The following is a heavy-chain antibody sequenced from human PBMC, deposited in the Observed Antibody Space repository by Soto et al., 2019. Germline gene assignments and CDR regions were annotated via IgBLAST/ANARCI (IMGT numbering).Heavy chain of an antibody. CDR1: GFTFSSYW. CDR3: ARDLYCSSTSCYTNWFDP. D-gene: IGHD2-2*02. CDR2: INSDGSST. Sequence: EVQLVESGGGLVQPGGSLRLSCAASGFTFSSYWMHWVRQAPGKGLVWVSRINSDGSSTSYADSVKGRFTISRDNAKNTLYLQMNSLRAEDTAVYYCARDLYCSSTSCYTNWFDPWGQGTLVTVSS. J-gene: IGHJ5*02. V-gene: IGHV3-74*01.